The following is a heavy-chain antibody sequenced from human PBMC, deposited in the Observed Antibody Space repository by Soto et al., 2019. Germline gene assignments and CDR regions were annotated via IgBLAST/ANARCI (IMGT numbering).Heavy chain of an antibody. J-gene: IGHJ4*02. V-gene: IGHV4-59*01. CDR2: IYYSGST. D-gene: IGHD3-3*01. CDR3: ASGASYDFCSGYNTDIYFDH. CDR1: GGSISSYY. Sequence: SETLSLTCTVSGGSISSYYWSWIRQPPGKGLEWIGYIYYSGSTNYNPSLKSRVTISVDTSKNQFSLKLSSVTAADTAVYYCASGASYDFCSGYNTDIYFDHWGQGTLVTVSS.